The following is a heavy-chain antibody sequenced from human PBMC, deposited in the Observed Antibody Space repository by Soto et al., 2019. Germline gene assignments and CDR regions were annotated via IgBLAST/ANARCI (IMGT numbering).Heavy chain of an antibody. CDR3: ARGGYGYYDSSGYYRHYFDY. D-gene: IGHD3-22*01. J-gene: IGHJ4*02. V-gene: IGHV4-34*01. CDR1: GGSFSGYY. CDR2: INHSGST. Sequence: SETLSLTCAVYGGSFSGYYWSWIRQPPGKGLEWIGEINHSGSTNYNPSLKSRVTISVDTSKNQFSLKLSSVTAADTAVYYCARGGYGYYDSSGYYRHYFDYWGQGTLVTVSA.